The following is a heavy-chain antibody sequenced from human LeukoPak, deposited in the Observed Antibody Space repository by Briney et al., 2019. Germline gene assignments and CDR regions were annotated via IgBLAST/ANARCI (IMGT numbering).Heavy chain of an antibody. CDR2: ISGSGGST. D-gene: IGHD3-3*01. CDR1: GFTFSSYA. CDR3: AKDLNFWSGPEDY. V-gene: IGHV3-23*01. Sequence: PGGSLGLSCAASGFTFSSYAMSWVRQAPGKGLEWVSAISGSGGSTYYADSVKGRFTISRDNSKNTLYPQMNSLRAEDTAVYYCAKDLNFWSGPEDYWGQGTLVTVSS. J-gene: IGHJ4*02.